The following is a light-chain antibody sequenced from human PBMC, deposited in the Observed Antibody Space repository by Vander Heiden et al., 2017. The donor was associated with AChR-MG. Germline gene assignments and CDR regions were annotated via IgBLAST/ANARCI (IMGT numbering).Light chain of an antibody. J-gene: IGKJ4*01. V-gene: IGKV1-33*01. CDR2: DAS. Sequence: DIQMTQAPSSLSASVGDRVTITCQASQDISNYLNWYQQKPGKAPKLLIYDASNLETGVPSRFSGSGSGTDFTFTISSLQPEDIATYYCQQEDNLPLTFDGGTKVEIK. CDR3: QQEDNLPLT. CDR1: QDISNY.